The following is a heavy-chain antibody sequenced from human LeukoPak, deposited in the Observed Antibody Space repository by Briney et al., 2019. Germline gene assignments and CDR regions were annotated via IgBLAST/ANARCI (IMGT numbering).Heavy chain of an antibody. CDR3: ARDSNPRLLLWFGEPHFDY. CDR1: GYTLTELS. J-gene: IGHJ4*02. CDR2: FDPEDGET. V-gene: IGHV1-24*01. Sequence: GASVKVSCKVSGYTLTELSMHWVRQAPGKGLEWMGGFDPEDGETIYAQKFQGRVTITADESTSTAYMELSSLRSEDTAVYYCARDSNPRLLLWFGEPHFDYWGQGTLVTVSS. D-gene: IGHD3-10*01.